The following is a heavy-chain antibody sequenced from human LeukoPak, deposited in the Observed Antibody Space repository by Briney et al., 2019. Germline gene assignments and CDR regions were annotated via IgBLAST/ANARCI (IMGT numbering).Heavy chain of an antibody. CDR3: ARIGDGYNYYYFDS. CDR1: GGSISKYY. Sequence: SETLSLTCSVFGGSISKYYWSWIRQPPGKGLEWIGYIYYTGSTKYNSSLKSRVTMSVDTSKNQFSLKLSSVTAADTAVYYCARIGDGYNYYYFDSWGQGTLVTVAS. CDR2: IYYTGST. D-gene: IGHD5-24*01. J-gene: IGHJ4*02. V-gene: IGHV4-59*01.